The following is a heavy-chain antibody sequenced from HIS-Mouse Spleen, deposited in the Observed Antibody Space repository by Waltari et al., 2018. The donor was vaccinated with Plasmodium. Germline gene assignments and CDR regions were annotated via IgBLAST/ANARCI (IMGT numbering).Heavy chain of an antibody. D-gene: IGHD6-13*01. CDR1: AFTFSSYW. Sequence: EVQLVESGGGLVQPGWSLSLSCADSAFTFSSYWMSWVRQAPGKGLEWVANIKQDGSEKYYVDSVKGRFTISRDNAKNSLYLQMNSLRAEDTAVYYCASSWYWYFDLWGRGTLVTVSS. V-gene: IGHV3-7*01. CDR3: ASSWYWYFDL. J-gene: IGHJ2*01. CDR2: IKQDGSEK.